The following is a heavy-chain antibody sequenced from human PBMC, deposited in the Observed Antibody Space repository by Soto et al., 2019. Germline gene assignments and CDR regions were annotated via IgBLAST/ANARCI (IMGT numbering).Heavy chain of an antibody. D-gene: IGHD2-15*01. CDR1: GYTFTGDY. J-gene: IGHJ6*02. CDR2: INPNSGGT. Sequence: VLVKGSCKGSGYTFTGDYVRWVRQAPGQGLEWMGWINPNSGGTNYAQKFQGWVTMTRDTSISTAYMELSRLRSDDTAVYYCARSAVGSYYYYGMDVWGQGTTVTVS. V-gene: IGHV1-2*04. CDR3: ARSAVGSYYYYGMDV.